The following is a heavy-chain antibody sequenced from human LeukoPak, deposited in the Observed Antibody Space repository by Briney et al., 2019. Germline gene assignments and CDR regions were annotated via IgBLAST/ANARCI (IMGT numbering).Heavy chain of an antibody. CDR2: INPNSGGT. CDR1: GYTFTGYY. V-gene: IGHV1-2*02. D-gene: IGHD3-10*01. Sequence: ASVKVSCKASGYTFTGYYMHWVRQAPGQGLEWMGWINPNSGGTNYAQKFQGRVTMTRDMSTSTVYMELSSLRSEDTAVYYCARDLAVRGVKGYYYYYMDVWGKGTTVTVSS. CDR3: ARDLAVRGVKGYYYYYMDV. J-gene: IGHJ6*03.